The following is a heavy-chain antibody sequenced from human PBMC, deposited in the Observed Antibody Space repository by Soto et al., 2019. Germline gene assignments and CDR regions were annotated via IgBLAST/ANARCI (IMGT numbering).Heavy chain of an antibody. CDR1: GYTFTSYA. D-gene: IGHD3-22*01. J-gene: IGHJ3*02. V-gene: IGHV1-18*01. Sequence: ASVKVSCKASGYTFTSYAMHWVRQAPGQGLEWMGWISAYNGNTNYAQKLQGRVTMTTDTSTSTAYMELRSLRSDDTAVYYCAGHYYDSSGYLGAFDIWGQGTMVTVSS. CDR3: AGHYYDSSGYLGAFDI. CDR2: ISAYNGNT.